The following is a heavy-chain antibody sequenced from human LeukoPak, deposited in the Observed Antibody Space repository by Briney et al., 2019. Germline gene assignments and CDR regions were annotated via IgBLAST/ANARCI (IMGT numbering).Heavy chain of an antibody. J-gene: IGHJ4*02. CDR1: GGSISSGSYY. CDR2: IYTSGST. CDR3: ASPNYYDSSSYYYLEY. D-gene: IGHD3-22*01. Sequence: PSETLSLTCTVSGGSISSGSYYWSWIRQPAGKGLEWIGRIYTSGSTNYNPSLKSRVTISVDTSKNQFSLKLSSVTAADTAVYYCASPNYYDSSSYYYLEYWGQGTQVTVSS. V-gene: IGHV4-61*02.